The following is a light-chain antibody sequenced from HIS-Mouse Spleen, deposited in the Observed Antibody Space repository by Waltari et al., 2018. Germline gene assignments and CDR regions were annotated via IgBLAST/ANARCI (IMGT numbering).Light chain of an antibody. CDR1: NIGSKN. CDR3: QVWDSRTAWV. J-gene: IGLJ3*02. V-gene: IGLV3-9*01. Sequence: SYELTQPLSVSVALGQTARITCGGNNIGSKNVHWDQQKPGQAPVLVIYRDSNRPSALPERFYGSNPWKPASLTIRRAQAGDEADYYCQVWDSRTAWVFGGGTKLTVL. CDR2: RDS.